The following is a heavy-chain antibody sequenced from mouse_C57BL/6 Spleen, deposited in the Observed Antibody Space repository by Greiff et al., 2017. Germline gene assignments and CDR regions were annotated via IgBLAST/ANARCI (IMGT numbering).Heavy chain of an antibody. J-gene: IGHJ2*01. CDR2: IDPSDSYT. Sequence: VQLQQPGAELVMPGASVKLSCKASGYTFTSYWMHWVKQRPGQGLEWIGEIDPSDSYTNYNQKFKGKSTLTVDKSSSTAYMQLSSLTSEDSAVYYCARGSSGYVGYFDYWGQGTTLTVSS. V-gene: IGHV1-69*01. CDR1: GYTFTSYW. D-gene: IGHD3-2*02. CDR3: ARGSSGYVGYFDY.